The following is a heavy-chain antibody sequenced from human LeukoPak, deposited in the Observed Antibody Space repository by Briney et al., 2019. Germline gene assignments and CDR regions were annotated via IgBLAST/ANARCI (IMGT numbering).Heavy chain of an antibody. CDR3: ARDRVAVAGRSDY. CDR2: IKQDGSEK. D-gene: IGHD6-19*01. J-gene: IGHJ4*02. V-gene: IGHV3-7*01. Sequence: GGSLRLSCSASGFTFSSYGMHWVRQAPGKGLEWVANIKQDGSEKYYVDSVKGRFTISRDNAKNSLYLQMNSLRAEDTAVYYCARDRVAVAGRSDYWGQGTLVTVSS. CDR1: GFTFSSYG.